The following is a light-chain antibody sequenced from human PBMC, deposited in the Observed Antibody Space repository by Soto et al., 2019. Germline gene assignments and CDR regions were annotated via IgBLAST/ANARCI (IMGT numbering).Light chain of an antibody. V-gene: IGLV2-14*01. CDR3: SSYASTNSLV. CDR1: SSDVGAYNY. J-gene: IGLJ1*01. Sequence: QPVLTQPASVSGSPGQSITISCTGTSSDVGAYNYVSWYQQHPGKAPKLMLYEVNNRPSGVSYRFSGSKSGNTASLTISGLQAEDEADYYCSSYASTNSLVFGTGTKVTVL. CDR2: EVN.